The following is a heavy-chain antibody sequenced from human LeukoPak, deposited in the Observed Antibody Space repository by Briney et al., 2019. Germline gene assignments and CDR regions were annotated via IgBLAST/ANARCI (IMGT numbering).Heavy chain of an antibody. Sequence: GGSLRLSCAASGFTFSNYAMSWVRQAPGKGLEWVSTISNSGGSTYSADSMKGRFTISRDNSKNTLFLQMSGLGAEDTAVYYCAKQTDTTGSRGGAFDIWGQGTMVTVSS. CDR2: ISNSGGST. D-gene: IGHD3-22*01. J-gene: IGHJ3*02. CDR1: GFTFSNYA. V-gene: IGHV3-23*01. CDR3: AKQTDTTGSRGGAFDI.